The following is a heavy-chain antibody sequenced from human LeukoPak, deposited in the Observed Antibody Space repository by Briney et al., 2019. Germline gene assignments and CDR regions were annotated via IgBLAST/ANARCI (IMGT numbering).Heavy chain of an antibody. J-gene: IGHJ5*02. CDR3: TTVHSNGRYKVLAL. V-gene: IGHV4-61*01. D-gene: IGHD6-19*01. Sequence: KPSETLSLTWTVFARSVRAGSYYWSWIRQSPGKGLEWIGYIEYSGSTHYTPSLKSRVTISVDTSKNQFSLKLSSVAAADTATYRWTTVHSNGRYKVLALWGQGTLVTVSS. CDR1: ARSVRAGSYY. CDR2: IEYSGST.